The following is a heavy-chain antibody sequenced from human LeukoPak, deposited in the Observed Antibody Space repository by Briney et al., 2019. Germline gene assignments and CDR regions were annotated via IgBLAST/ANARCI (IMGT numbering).Heavy chain of an antibody. CDR2: IYYSGST. CDR1: GGSISSSSYY. V-gene: IGHV4-39*01. J-gene: IGHJ5*02. Sequence: PSETLSLTCTVSGGSISSSSYYWGWIRQPPGKGLEWIGSIYYSGSTYYNPSLKSRVTISVDTSKNQFSLKLGSVTAADTAVYYCARRVYGGKMHRWFDPWGQGTLVTVSS. D-gene: IGHD4-23*01. CDR3: ARRVYGGKMHRWFDP.